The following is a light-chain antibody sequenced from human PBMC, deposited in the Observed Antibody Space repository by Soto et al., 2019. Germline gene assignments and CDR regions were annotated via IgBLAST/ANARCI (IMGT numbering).Light chain of an antibody. J-gene: IGLJ1*01. V-gene: IGLV2-14*01. CDR1: SSDVGGYNY. Sequence: QSALTQPASVSGSPGQSITISCTGTSSDVGGYNYVSWYQQHPDKAPKLMIYEVSNRPSGVSNRFSGSKSGNTASLTISGLQAEDEADYYCSSHTSSSLYVFGTGTKVTVL. CDR3: SSHTSSSLYV. CDR2: EVS.